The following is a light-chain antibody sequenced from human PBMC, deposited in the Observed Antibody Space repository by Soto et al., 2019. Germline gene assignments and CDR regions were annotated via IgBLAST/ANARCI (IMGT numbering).Light chain of an antibody. CDR2: EVS. J-gene: IGLJ1*01. Sequence: QSVLTQPDSVSGSPGQSITISCTGTSSDVGGYPYVSWYQQHPGKAPKLMIYEVSNRPSGVSNRFSGSKSGNTASLTISGLQAEDEADYYCSSYTTNSPFVFGAGTKVTVL. CDR1: SSDVGGYPY. CDR3: SSYTTNSPFV. V-gene: IGLV2-14*01.